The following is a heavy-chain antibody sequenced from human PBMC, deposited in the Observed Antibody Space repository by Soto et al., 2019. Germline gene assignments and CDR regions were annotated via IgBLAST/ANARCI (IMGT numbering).Heavy chain of an antibody. J-gene: IGHJ6*02. D-gene: IGHD3-10*01. V-gene: IGHV4-31*03. CDR2: IYYDGRS. CDR3: ARGTMLRGPGYYYAMDV. CDR1: GDSISGNGYF. Sequence: SETLSLTCSVSGDSISGNGYFWTWIRQHPGKGLEWIGYIYYDGRSYYTPSLKSRVVISVDTSKNQFSLNLTAVTAADTAVYYCARGTMLRGPGYYYAMDVWGQGTTVTVSS.